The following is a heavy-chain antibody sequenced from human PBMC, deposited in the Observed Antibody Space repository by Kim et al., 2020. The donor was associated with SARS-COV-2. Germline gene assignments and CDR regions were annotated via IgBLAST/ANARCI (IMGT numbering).Heavy chain of an antibody. CDR1: GDSLSRFY. Sequence: SETLSLTCSVSGDSLSRFYWSWIRQSPGKGLEWIGYISYSENTIYNLSLKSRVLISSDSSKNQFSLKITSVTAADTAMYYCVRSDTDLLTFDQCGKGT. D-gene: IGHD5-18*01. J-gene: IGHJ4*02. CDR3: VRSDTDLLTFDQ. CDR2: ISYSENT. V-gene: IGHV4-59*01.